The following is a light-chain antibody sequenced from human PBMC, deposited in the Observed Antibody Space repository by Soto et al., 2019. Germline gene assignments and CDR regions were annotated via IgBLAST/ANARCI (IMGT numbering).Light chain of an antibody. CDR3: QHRNSYPWT. J-gene: IGKJ1*01. CDR1: QGIDTY. CDR2: AAS. V-gene: IGKV1-9*01. Sequence: DIQLTQSPSFLSASVGDRVTITCRASQGIDTYLAWYQQKPGQAPELLIYAASTLQSGVPSRFSGSGSGTEFTLTISSMHPEDFATYDRQHRNSYPWTFGQWTKVEIK.